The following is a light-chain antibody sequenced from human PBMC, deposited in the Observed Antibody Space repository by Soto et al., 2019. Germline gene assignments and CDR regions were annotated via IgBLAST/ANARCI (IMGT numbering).Light chain of an antibody. V-gene: IGLV1-51*01. CDR2: DNN. J-gene: IGLJ1*01. CDR1: SSNIGNNY. Sequence: QSVLTQPPSVSAAPGQKDTISCSGSSSNIGNNYVSWYQQLPGTAPKLLIYDNNKRPSGIPDRFSGSKSGTSATLGITGLQTGDEADYYCGTWDSSLSAYVFGTGTKVTV. CDR3: GTWDSSLSAYV.